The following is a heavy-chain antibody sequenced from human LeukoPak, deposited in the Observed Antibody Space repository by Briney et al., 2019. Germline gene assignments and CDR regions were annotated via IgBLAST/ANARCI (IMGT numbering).Heavy chain of an antibody. CDR1: GYTFTSYD. D-gene: IGHD4/OR15-4a*01. Sequence: ASVKVSCRASGYTFTSYDINWVRQATGQGRGWMGSMNPNSGNTGYAQTFQGRATMPTDTSISTAYIGGGSLRSEGPAVYYGARERETMVPKGGGYFDYWDQGTLVTVSS. J-gene: IGHJ4*02. CDR2: MNPNSGNT. V-gene: IGHV1-8*01. CDR3: ARERETMVPKGGGYFDY.